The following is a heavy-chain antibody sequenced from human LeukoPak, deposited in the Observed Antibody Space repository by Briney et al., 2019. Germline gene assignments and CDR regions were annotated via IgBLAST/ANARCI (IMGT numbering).Heavy chain of an antibody. CDR1: GASFNSYY. CDR2: IHTSGST. D-gene: IGHD3-3*01. CDR3: ARGRITIFGVVTPHFDY. V-gene: IGHV4-4*07. J-gene: IGHJ4*02. Sequence: SETLSLTCTVSGASFNSYYWSWLRQPAGKGLEWIGRIHTSGSTDYSPSLQSRVTISIDTSQKQFTLNLNSVTAADTAVYYCARGRITIFGVVTPHFDYWGQGTLVTVSS.